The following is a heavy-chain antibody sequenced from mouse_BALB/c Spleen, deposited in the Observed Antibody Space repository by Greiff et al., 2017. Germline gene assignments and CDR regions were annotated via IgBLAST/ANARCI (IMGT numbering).Heavy chain of an antibody. J-gene: IGHJ4*01. CDR3: ARVFYGNLGAMDY. CDR1: GYSITSGYY. D-gene: IGHD2-1*01. CDR2: ISYDGSN. Sequence: VQLKQSGPGLVKPSQSLSLTCSVTGYSITSGYYWNWIRQFPGNKLEWMGYISYDGSNNYNPSLKNRISITRDTSKNQFFLKLNSVTTEDTATYYCARVFYGNLGAMDYWGQGTSVTVSS. V-gene: IGHV3-6*02.